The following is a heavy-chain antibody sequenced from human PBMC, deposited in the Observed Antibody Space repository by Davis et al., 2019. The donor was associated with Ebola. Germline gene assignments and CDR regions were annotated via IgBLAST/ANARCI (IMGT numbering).Heavy chain of an antibody. CDR1: GGSISSYY. J-gene: IGHJ5*02. Sequence: SETLSLTCTVSGGSISSYYWSWIRQPPGKGLEWIGYIYYSGSTNYNPFLKSRVTISVDTSKNQFSLKLSSVTAADTAVYYCARASPSVYYYGSGSYYGDWFDPWGQGTLVTVSS. V-gene: IGHV4-59*01. D-gene: IGHD3-10*01. CDR2: IYYSGST. CDR3: ARASPSVYYYGSGSYYGDWFDP.